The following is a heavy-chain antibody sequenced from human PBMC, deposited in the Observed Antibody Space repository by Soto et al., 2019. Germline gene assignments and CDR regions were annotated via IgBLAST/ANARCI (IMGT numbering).Heavy chain of an antibody. CDR2: ISGSGGNT. CDR1: GFTFSSYA. D-gene: IGHD6-19*01. CDR3: AKGYNSGWSFFDY. J-gene: IGHJ4*02. Sequence: GGSLRLSCAASGFTFSSYAMSWVRQAPGKGLEWVSAISGSGGNTYYADSVKGRFTISRDNSKNTLYLQMNSLRAEDTAVYYCAKGYNSGWSFFDYWGQGTLVTVSS. V-gene: IGHV3-23*01.